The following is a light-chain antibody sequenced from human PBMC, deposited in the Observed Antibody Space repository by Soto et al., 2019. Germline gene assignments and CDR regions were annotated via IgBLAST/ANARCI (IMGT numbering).Light chain of an antibody. V-gene: IGLV1-51*02. J-gene: IGLJ3*02. CDR2: ENI. CDR3: ATWDTSLSVEV. CDR1: NSNIGANY. Sequence: QSALTQPPSVSAAPGQKVTISCSGSNSNIGANYASWYQQFPGSAPKLLIYENIKRPSSIPDRFSGSKSDTSATLVITGLQTGDEADYYCATWDTSLSVEVFGRGTKLTVL.